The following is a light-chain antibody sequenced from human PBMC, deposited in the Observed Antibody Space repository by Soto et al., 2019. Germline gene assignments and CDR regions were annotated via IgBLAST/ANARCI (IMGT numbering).Light chain of an antibody. J-gene: IGKJ5*01. V-gene: IGKV3-20*01. CDR3: HQYGSSPPIT. Sequence: EIVLTQSPGTLSLSPGERATLSCRASQSVSSIYLAWYQQKPGQAPRLLIYGATNRATGIPDRFSGSGSGTDFTLTISRLEPEDFAVYYCHQYGSSPPITFGQGTRLEMK. CDR1: QSVSSIY. CDR2: GAT.